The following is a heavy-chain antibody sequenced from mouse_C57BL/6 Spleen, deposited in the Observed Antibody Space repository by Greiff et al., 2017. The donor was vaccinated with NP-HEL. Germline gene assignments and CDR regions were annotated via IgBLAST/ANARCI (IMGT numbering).Heavy chain of an antibody. Sequence: VQLQQSGAELVKPGASVKISCKASGYAFSSYWMNWVKQRPGKGLEWIGQIYPGDGDTNYNGKFKGKATLTADKSSSTAYMQLSSLTSEDSAVYFCASYSSGSYAIDYWGQGTSVTVSS. CDR1: GYAFSSYW. CDR3: ASYSSGSYAIDY. J-gene: IGHJ4*01. V-gene: IGHV1-80*01. CDR2: IYPGDGDT. D-gene: IGHD3-2*02.